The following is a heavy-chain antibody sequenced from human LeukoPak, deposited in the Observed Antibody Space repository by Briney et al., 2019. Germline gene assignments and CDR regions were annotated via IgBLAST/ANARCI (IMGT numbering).Heavy chain of an antibody. J-gene: IGHJ3*02. V-gene: IGHV4-30-4*01. Sequence: SETLSLTCTVSGGSISSGDYYWSWIRQPPGKGLEWIGYIYYSGSTYYNPSLKSRVTISVDTSKNQFSLKLSPVTAADTAVFYCARGTYYYDSSGYYYVSAFDIWGQGTMVTVSS. CDR2: IYYSGST. CDR1: GGSISSGDYY. D-gene: IGHD3-22*01. CDR3: ARGTYYYDSSGYYYVSAFDI.